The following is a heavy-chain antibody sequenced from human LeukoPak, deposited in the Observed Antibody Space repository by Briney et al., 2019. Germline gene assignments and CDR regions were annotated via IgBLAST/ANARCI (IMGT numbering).Heavy chain of an antibody. CDR1: GGSFRGYY. Sequence: PSETLSLTCAVYGGSFRGYYWSWIRQPPGKGLEWIGEINHSGSTNYNPSLKSRVTISVDTSKNQFSLKLSSVTAADTAVYYCASSSSSGPFDYWGQGTLVTVSS. V-gene: IGHV4-34*01. CDR2: INHSGST. CDR3: ASSSSSGPFDY. J-gene: IGHJ4*02. D-gene: IGHD6-6*01.